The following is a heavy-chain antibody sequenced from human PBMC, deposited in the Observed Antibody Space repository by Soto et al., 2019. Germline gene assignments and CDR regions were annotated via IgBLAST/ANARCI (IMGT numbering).Heavy chain of an antibody. Sequence: EVQLVESGGGLVQPGGSLRLSCAASAFTFRNYWMSWVRQAPGKGLECVAKIKEDGSEKYYVDSVKGRFTISRDNAKNSVYLQMDSLRVEDTGMYFCAGVSSSTSGAIDYWGQGTLVTVFS. CDR3: AGVSSSTSGAIDY. J-gene: IGHJ4*02. D-gene: IGHD2-2*01. V-gene: IGHV3-7*04. CDR1: AFTFRNYW. CDR2: IKEDGSEK.